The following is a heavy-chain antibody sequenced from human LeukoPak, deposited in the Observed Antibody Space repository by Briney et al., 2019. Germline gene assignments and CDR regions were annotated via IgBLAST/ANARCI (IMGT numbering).Heavy chain of an antibody. V-gene: IGHV3-11*06. CDR2: ISSSSSYT. CDR3: ARDGAGKAHFDY. Sequence: GGSLRLSCASSGFTFSDYYMSWVRQASGKGLEWVSYISSSSSYTNYADSVKGRFTISRDNAKNTLYLQMNSLRAEDTAVYYCARDGAGKAHFDYWGQGTLVSVSS. CDR1: GFTFSDYY. D-gene: IGHD3-10*01. J-gene: IGHJ4*02.